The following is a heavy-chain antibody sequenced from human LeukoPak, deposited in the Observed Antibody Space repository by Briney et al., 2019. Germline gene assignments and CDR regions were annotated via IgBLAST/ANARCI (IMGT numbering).Heavy chain of an antibody. CDR2: LYSGGSA. CDR3: ARDSETETGWYYYGMDV. CDR1: RFIVSSNY. V-gene: IGHV3-53*01. Sequence: GGSLRLSCAASRFIVSSNYMNWVRQAPGKGLEWIAVLYSGGSAYYADSVKGRFTISRDNSKNTLYLQIYSQRAEDTAIYYCARDSETETGWYYYGMDVWGQGTTVTVSS. J-gene: IGHJ6*02. D-gene: IGHD1-1*01.